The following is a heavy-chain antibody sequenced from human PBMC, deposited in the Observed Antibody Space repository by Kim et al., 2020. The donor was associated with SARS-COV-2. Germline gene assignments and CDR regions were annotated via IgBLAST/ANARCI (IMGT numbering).Heavy chain of an antibody. CDR3: TTGTWYSSSWYVDY. J-gene: IGHJ4*02. D-gene: IGHD6-13*01. Sequence: APPVEGRFTISRDDSKNTLYLQMNSLKTEDTAVYYCTTGTWYSSSWYVDYWGQGTLVTVSS. V-gene: IGHV3-15*01.